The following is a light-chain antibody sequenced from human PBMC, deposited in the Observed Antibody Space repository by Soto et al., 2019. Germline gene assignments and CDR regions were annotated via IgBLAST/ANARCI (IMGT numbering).Light chain of an antibody. J-gene: IGKJ4*01. CDR2: GAS. CDR1: QSVGSK. V-gene: IGKV3-15*01. CDR3: HQYDNWPLT. Sequence: EIVMTQSPATLSVSPGERATLSCRASQSVGSKLAWYQQKPGQAPRLLIYGASTRATGIPARFSGSGSGTEFTLTINILQSEDFAVYYCHQYDNWPLTFGGGAKVEIK.